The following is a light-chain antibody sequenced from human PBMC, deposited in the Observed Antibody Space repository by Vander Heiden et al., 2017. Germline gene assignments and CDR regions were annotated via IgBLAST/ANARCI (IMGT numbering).Light chain of an antibody. CDR1: PDISSW. V-gene: IGKV1-5*03. CDR3: QHYNNFPYT. CDR2: KAS. J-gene: IGKJ2*01. Sequence: DIQMTQSPSTLSASAGDRVTITCRASPDISSWLAWYQQKPGQAPNLLIHKASNLESGVPSRFSGSGSGTEFTLTISSLQPDDFATYYCQHYNNFPYTFGQGTKLEIK.